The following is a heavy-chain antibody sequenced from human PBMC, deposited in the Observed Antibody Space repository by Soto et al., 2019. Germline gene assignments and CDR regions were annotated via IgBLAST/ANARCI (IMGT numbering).Heavy chain of an antibody. J-gene: IGHJ5*02. CDR1: GFTFSNYA. Sequence: GGSLRLSCAASGFTFSNYAMNWVRQAPGKGLEWVSALSGSGGSTYYADSVKGRFTTSRDNSKNTLFLQMNNLRAEDTAVYYCAKKSPGMVSWFDPWGQGTMVTVSS. D-gene: IGHD5-18*01. CDR3: AKKSPGMVSWFDP. CDR2: LSGSGGST. V-gene: IGHV3-23*01.